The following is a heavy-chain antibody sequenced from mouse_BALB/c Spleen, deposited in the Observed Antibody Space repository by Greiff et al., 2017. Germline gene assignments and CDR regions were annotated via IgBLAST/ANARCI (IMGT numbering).Heavy chain of an antibody. CDR3: ARDPMITRSYAMDY. CDR2: IWAGGST. CDR1: GFSLTSYG. Sequence: QVQLKESGPGLVAPSQSLSITCTVSGFSLTSYGVHWVRQPPGKGLEWLGVIWAGGSTNYNTALMSRLSISKDNSKSQVFLKMNSLQTNDTTMNYCARDPMITRSYAMDYWGEGTSVTVSS. V-gene: IGHV2-9*02. J-gene: IGHJ4*01. D-gene: IGHD2-4*01.